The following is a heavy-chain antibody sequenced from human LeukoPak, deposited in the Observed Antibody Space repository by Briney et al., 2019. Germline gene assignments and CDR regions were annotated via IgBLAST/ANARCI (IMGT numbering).Heavy chain of an antibody. CDR1: GLTISSYA. D-gene: IGHD1-26*01. CDR3: ASTHRGIAVPFY. J-gene: IGHJ4*02. Sequence: GGSLRLSCAVPGLTISSYAMSWIRQAPGKGLEWVSAISASGDTTYYADSVKGRFTISRDNSKNTLYLQMNSLIVEDTAIYSCASTHRGIAVPFYWGQGTLVTVSS. CDR2: ISASGDTT. V-gene: IGHV3-23*01.